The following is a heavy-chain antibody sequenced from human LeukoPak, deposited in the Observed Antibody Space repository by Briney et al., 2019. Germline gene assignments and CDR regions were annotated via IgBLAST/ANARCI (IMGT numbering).Heavy chain of an antibody. Sequence: GGSLRLSCAASGFIFSNYAMSWVRQAPGKGLEWVSAISGSGGSTYYADSVKGRFTISRDNSNNTLYLQMNSLGAEDTAVYYCAKERGITMILVLTADYWGQGAPVTVSS. J-gene: IGHJ4*02. CDR1: GFIFSNYA. V-gene: IGHV3-23*01. CDR3: AKERGITMILVLTADY. CDR2: ISGSGGST. D-gene: IGHD3-22*01.